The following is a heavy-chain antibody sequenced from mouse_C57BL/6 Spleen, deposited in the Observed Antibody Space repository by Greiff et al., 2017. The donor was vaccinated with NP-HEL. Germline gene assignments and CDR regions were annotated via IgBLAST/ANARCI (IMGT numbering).Heavy chain of an antibody. CDR3: TRSGVVAKGYAMDY. J-gene: IGHJ4*01. Sequence: VQLQQSGAELVRPGASVTLSCKASGYTFTDYEMHWVKQTPVHGLEWIGAIDPETGGTAYNQKFKGKAILTADKSSSTAYMELRSLTSEDSAVYYCTRSGVVAKGYAMDYWGQGTSVTVSS. CDR1: GYTFTDYE. V-gene: IGHV1-15*01. D-gene: IGHD1-1*01. CDR2: IDPETGGT.